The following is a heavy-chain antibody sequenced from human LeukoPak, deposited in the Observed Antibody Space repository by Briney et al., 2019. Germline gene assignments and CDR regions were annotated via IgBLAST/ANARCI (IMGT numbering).Heavy chain of an antibody. CDR2: IYYSGST. J-gene: IGHJ6*03. CDR1: GGSISSSSYY. D-gene: IGHD6-13*01. Sequence: PSETLSLTCTVSGGSISSSSYYWGWIRQPPGKGLEWIGSIYYSGSTYYNPSLKSRVTISVDTSKNQFSLKLSSVTAADTAVYYCAKASSSWYPGLYYYYYYMDVWGKGTTVTVSS. CDR3: AKASSSWYPGLYYYYYYMDV. V-gene: IGHV4-39*07.